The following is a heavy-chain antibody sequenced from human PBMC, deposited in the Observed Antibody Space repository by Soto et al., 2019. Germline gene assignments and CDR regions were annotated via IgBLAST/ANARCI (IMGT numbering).Heavy chain of an antibody. Sequence: QVQLVQSGAEVKNPGASVKVSCRAGGYSFTTYAISWVRQAPGEGLEWMGWISADSVNTKSAQKFQNRLTMTTDTSTSTAYMELGSLISDDTAIYYCAREYCTSESCYGSDYWGQGTLVTVSS. CDR2: ISADSVNT. J-gene: IGHJ4*02. CDR3: AREYCTSESCYGSDY. CDR1: GYSFTTYA. D-gene: IGHD2-8*01. V-gene: IGHV1-18*01.